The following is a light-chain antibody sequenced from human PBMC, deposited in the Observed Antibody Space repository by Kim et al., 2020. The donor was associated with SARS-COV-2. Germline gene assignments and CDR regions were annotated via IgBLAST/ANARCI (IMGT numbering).Light chain of an antibody. CDR1: QDISGW. J-gene: IGKJ5*01. CDR3: QDANNFPII. CDR2: GAS. Sequence: AAVGDRVTISCRAGQDISGWVAWYQQTPGKAPKLLISGASTLQTGVPSMFSGSGSGTHFTLTISNLQPEDSATYYCQDANNFPIIFGQGTRLEIK. V-gene: IGKV1D-12*01.